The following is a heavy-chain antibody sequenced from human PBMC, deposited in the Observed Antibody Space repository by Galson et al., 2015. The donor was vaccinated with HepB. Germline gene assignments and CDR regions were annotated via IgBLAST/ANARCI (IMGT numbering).Heavy chain of an antibody. D-gene: IGHD2-15*01. CDR1: GFTFSNYW. V-gene: IGHV3-7*03. J-gene: IGHJ4*02. Sequence: SLRLSCAASGFTFSNYWMSWVRQAPGRGLEWVANTKHDGSEKYYMDSVRGRFTISRDNTKNSLYLQMNSLRADDTAVYYCASGSRMTDFCGQGTLVTVSS. CDR2: TKHDGSEK. CDR3: ASGSRMTDF.